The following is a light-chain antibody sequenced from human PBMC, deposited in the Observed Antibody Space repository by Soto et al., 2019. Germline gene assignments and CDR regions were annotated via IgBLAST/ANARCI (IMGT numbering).Light chain of an antibody. CDR3: ASFTASRSYV. Sequence: QSVLTQPASVSGSPGQSITISCTGTSSDVGAYIFVSWYQQHPGKAPKLMIYDIINRPSGVSNLFSGSKSGNTASLTISRLQAEDAAYYCCASFTASRSYVFGTGTKLTVL. J-gene: IGLJ1*01. CDR2: DII. V-gene: IGLV2-14*03. CDR1: SSDVGAYIF.